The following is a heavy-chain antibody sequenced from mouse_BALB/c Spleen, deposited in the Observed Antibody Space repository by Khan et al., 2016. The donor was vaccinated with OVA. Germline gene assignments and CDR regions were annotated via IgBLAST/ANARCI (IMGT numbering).Heavy chain of an antibody. CDR1: GYTFSSYW. CDR2: ILPGSGST. D-gene: IGHD2-3*01. CDR3: ARVEAMYNVYYHCSGFGY. J-gene: IGHJ3*01. V-gene: IGHV1-9*01. Sequence: VQLQQSGAELMKPGASVKISCTATGYTFSSYWMAWVKQRPGHGLEWIGEILPGSGSTKYNENFKGRSTFTADTSSNTAYMQLSSLPSEDSAVCYGARVEAMYNVYYHCSGFGYWGQGTLVTVSA.